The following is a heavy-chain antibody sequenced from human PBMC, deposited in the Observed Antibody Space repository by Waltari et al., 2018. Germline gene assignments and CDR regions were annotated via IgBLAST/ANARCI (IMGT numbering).Heavy chain of an antibody. CDR2: IWYDGNNK. J-gene: IGHJ4*02. D-gene: IGHD2-21*01. CDR1: GFTFSSYG. V-gene: IGHV3-33*01. CDR3: ARETSHYYYLDY. Sequence: QVQLVESGGGVVQPGRSLRLSCAASGFTFSSYGLHWVRQAPGKGLEWVAVIWYDGNNKYYADSVKGRFTISRDNSKNTLYLQMNSLRAEDTAVYYCARETSHYYYLDYWGQGTLVTVSS.